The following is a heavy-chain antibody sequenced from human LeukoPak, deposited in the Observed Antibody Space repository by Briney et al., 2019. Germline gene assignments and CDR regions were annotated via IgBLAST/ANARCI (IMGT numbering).Heavy chain of an antibody. CDR1: GYTFTSYY. CDR2: INPSGGST. Sequence: ASVKVSCKASGYTFTSYYMHWVRQAPGQGLEGMGIINPSGGSTSYAQKFQGRVTMTRDTSTSTVYMELSSLRSEDTAVYYCAREHCSSTSCSWFDPWGQGTLVTVSS. V-gene: IGHV1-46*01. CDR3: AREHCSSTSCSWFDP. D-gene: IGHD2-2*01. J-gene: IGHJ5*02.